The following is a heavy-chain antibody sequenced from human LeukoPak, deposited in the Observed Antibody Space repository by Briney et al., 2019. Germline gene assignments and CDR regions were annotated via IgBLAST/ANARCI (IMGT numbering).Heavy chain of an antibody. CDR1: GFTFSSYW. V-gene: IGHV3-7*01. CDR3: ASIVDDYVWGSYRPPYAFDI. CDR2: IKQDGSEK. J-gene: IGHJ3*02. Sequence: GGSLRLSCAASGFTFSSYWMSWVRQAPGKGLEWVANIKQDGSEKYYVDSVKGRFTISRDNAKNSLYLQMNSLRAEDTAVYYCASIVDDYVWGSYRPPYAFDIWGQGTMVTVSS. D-gene: IGHD3-16*02.